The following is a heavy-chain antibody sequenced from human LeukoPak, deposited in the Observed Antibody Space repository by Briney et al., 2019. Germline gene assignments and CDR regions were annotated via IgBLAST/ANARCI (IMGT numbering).Heavy chain of an antibody. D-gene: IGHD6-13*01. CDR2: SYYSWST. J-gene: IGHJ5*02. CDR3: TRGGSSWSNWFDP. CDR1: GGSISSYY. V-gene: IGHV4-59*01. Sequence: SETLSLTCTVSGGSISSYYWSWIRQPPGKGLEWIGYSYYSWSTNYNPSLKSRVTISVDTSKNQFSLKLRSVTAADTAVYSCTRGGSSWSNWFDPWGPGTLVTASS.